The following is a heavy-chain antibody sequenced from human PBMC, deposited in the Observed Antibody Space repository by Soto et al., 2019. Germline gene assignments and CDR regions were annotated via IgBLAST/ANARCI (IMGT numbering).Heavy chain of an antibody. D-gene: IGHD6-13*01. V-gene: IGHV5-10-1*01. Sequence: PGESLKISCKGSGYIFSNYWIGWVRQIPGKGLEWMGRIDPSDSYTNYSPSFQGHVTISADKSISTAYLQWSSLKASDTAMYYCARRIAAAGYYYYGMDVWGQGTTVTVSS. CDR1: GYIFSNYW. J-gene: IGHJ6*02. CDR3: ARRIAAAGYYYYGMDV. CDR2: IDPSDSYT.